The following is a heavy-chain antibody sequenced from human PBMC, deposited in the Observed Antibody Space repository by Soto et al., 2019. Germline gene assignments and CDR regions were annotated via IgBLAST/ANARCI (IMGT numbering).Heavy chain of an antibody. V-gene: IGHV4-30-2*01. J-gene: IGHJ4*02. CDR3: ARERRYYYGSSGYLTE. CDR2: IYHSGST. D-gene: IGHD3-22*01. CDR1: GGSISSGGYS. Sequence: SETLSLTCAVSGGSISSGGYSWSWIRQPPGKGLEWIGYIYHSGSTYYNPSLKSRVTISVDRSKNQFSLKLSSVTAADTAVYYCARERRYYYGSSGYLTEWGQGTLVTVSS.